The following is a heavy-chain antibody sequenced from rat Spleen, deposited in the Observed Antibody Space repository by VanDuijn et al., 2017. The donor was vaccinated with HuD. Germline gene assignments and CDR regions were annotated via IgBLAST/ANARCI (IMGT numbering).Heavy chain of an antibody. J-gene: IGHJ2*01. Sequence: EVQLVESGGGLVQPGRSLKLSCVASGFTFSDYYMAWVRQAPNKGLEWVATISSGGGGTYYPDSVKGRFTISRDNAKSTLYLQMDSLRSEDTATYYCSRENYYSGDYWGHGVMVTVSS. CDR3: SRENYYSGDY. D-gene: IGHD1-1*01. CDR1: GFTFSDYY. V-gene: IGHV5-20*01. CDR2: ISSGGGGT.